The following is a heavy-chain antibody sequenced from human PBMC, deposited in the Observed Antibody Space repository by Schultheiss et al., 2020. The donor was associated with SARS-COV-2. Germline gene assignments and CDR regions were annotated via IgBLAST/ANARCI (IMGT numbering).Heavy chain of an antibody. Sequence: GGSLRLSCAASGFTFSSYAMHWVRQAPGKGLEWVAVISYDGSNKYYADSVKGRFTISRDNAKNSLYLQMNSLRAEDTAVYYCARTVYNWNYVGADYWGQGTLVTVSS. CDR2: ISYDGSNK. CDR1: GFTFSSYA. CDR3: ARTVYNWNYVGADY. J-gene: IGHJ4*02. V-gene: IGHV3-30-3*01. D-gene: IGHD1-7*01.